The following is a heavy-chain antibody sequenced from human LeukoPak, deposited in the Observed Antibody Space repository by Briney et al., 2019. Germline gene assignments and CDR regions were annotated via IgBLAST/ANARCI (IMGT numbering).Heavy chain of an antibody. CDR2: IYYRGST. V-gene: IGHV4-59*12. CDR1: GGSISNYY. CDR3: ARDPGYYDTSGYYSDASDI. D-gene: IGHD3-22*01. Sequence: SETLSLTCTVSGGSISNYYWSWIRQPPGKGLEWIGYIYYRGSTNYNPSLKSRVTISVDTSKNQFCLKLSSVTAADTAVYFCARDPGYYDTSGYYSDASDIWGQGTMVTVSS. J-gene: IGHJ3*02.